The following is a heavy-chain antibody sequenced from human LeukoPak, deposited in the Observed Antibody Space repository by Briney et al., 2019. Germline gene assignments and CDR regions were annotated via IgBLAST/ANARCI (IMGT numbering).Heavy chain of an antibody. CDR2: ISYDGSNK. J-gene: IGHJ4*02. D-gene: IGHD5-18*01. Sequence: GGSLRLSCAASGFTFSSYALHWVRQAPGKGLEWVALISYDGSNKYYADSVKGRFTISRDNSKNTLYLQMNSLRAEDTAVYCCARDLTGTPMALRYRGQGTLVTVSS. CDR3: ARDLTGTPMALRY. V-gene: IGHV3-30-3*01. CDR1: GFTFSSYA.